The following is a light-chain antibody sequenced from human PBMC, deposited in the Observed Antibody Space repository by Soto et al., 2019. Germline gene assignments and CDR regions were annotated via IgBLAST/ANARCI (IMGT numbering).Light chain of an antibody. CDR2: DVS. CDR3: CSYAGSYNVV. CDR1: SSDVGGYNY. V-gene: IGLV2-11*01. Sequence: QSALTQPRSVSGSPGQSVTISCTGTSSDVGGYNYVSWYQQHPGEAPKLMIYDVSKRPSGVPDRFSGSKSGNTASLTISGLQAEDEADYYCCSYAGSYNVVFGGGTELTVL. J-gene: IGLJ2*01.